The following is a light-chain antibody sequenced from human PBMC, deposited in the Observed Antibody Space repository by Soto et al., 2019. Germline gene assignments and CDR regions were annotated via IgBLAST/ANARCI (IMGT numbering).Light chain of an antibody. Sequence: EIVLTQSPATLSLSPGERATLSCRASQSVSSYLAWYQQKPGQAPRLLIYDASKRATGLPARLSGSGSGTVFTLTISSLQPEECAVYFCQQRTHWVTFGGGTNVEIK. J-gene: IGKJ4*01. CDR3: QQRTHWVT. CDR2: DAS. CDR1: QSVSSY. V-gene: IGKV3-11*01.